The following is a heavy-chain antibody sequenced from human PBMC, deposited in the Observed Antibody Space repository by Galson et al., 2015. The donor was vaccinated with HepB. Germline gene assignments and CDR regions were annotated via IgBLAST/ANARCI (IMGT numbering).Heavy chain of an antibody. V-gene: IGHV1-69-2*01. D-gene: IGHD6-19*01. CDR1: GYTFTDYY. Sequence: VKVSCKVSGYTFTDYYMHWVQQAPGKGLEWMGLVDPEDGETIYAEKFQGRVTITADTSTDTAYMELGSLRSEDTAVYYCATGYSSGSWFDPWGQGTLVTVSS. J-gene: IGHJ5*02. CDR2: VDPEDGET. CDR3: ATGYSSGSWFDP.